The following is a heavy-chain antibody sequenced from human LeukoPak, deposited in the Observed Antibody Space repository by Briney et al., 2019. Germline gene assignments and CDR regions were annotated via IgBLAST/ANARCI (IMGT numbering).Heavy chain of an antibody. CDR1: GDSISSYY. J-gene: IGHJ4*02. V-gene: IGHV4-59*12. CDR2: IYYSGST. Sequence: PSETLSLTCTVSGDSISSYYWSWIRQPPGKGLEWIGYIYYSGSTNYNPSLKSRVTISVDTSRNQFSLKVSSVTAADTAVYYCARTKGGGNSVDYWGQGTLVTVSS. CDR3: ARTKGGGNSVDY. D-gene: IGHD4-23*01.